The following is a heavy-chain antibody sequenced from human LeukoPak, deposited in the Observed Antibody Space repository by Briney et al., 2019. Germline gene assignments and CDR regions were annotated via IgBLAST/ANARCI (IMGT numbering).Heavy chain of an antibody. D-gene: IGHD3-10*01. CDR2: IYYSGST. Sequence: PSETLSLTWTVSGGSISSYYWSWIRQPPGKGLEWIGYIYYSGSTNYNPSLKSRVTISVDTSKNQFSLKLSSVTAADTAVYYCARGAYYYGSGPYYYYGMDVWGQGTTVTVSS. V-gene: IGHV4-59*01. CDR3: ARGAYYYGSGPYYYYGMDV. J-gene: IGHJ6*02. CDR1: GGSISSYY.